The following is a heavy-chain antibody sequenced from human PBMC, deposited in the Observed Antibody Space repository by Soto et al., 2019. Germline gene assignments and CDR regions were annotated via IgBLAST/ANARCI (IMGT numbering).Heavy chain of an antibody. J-gene: IGHJ3*02. CDR3: ARASYLDPAFDI. CDR1: GYTFTSYD. D-gene: IGHD2-2*03. V-gene: IGHV1-8*01. CDR2: VNPNSGNT. Sequence: QVQLVQSGAEVKRPGASVKVSCKASGYTFTSYDFNWVRQALGQGLEWMGWVNPNSGNTDYAQKFQGRVTMTRNTSIRTAYMELSSLRSEDTAVYYCARASYLDPAFDIWGQGTMVTVSS.